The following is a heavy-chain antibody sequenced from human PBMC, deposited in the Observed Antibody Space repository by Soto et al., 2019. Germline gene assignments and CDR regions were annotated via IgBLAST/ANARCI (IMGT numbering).Heavy chain of an antibody. V-gene: IGHV1-69*02. D-gene: IGHD2-15*01. Sequence: QVQLVQSGAEVKKPGSSVKVSCKASGGTFSSYTISWVRQAPGHGLEWMGRIIPILGIANYAQKFQGRVTITADKSTSTAYMELSSLRSEDTAVYYCARSPYCSGGSCSAYYYYYMDVWGKGTTVTVSS. J-gene: IGHJ6*03. CDR1: GGTFSSYT. CDR2: IIPILGIA. CDR3: ARSPYCSGGSCSAYYYYYMDV.